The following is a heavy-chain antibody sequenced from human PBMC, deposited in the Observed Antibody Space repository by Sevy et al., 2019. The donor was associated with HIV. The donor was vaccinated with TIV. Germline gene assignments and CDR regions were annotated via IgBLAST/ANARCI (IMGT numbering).Heavy chain of an antibody. CDR3: ARAVLEISTWRSDY. CDR1: GFTFSSYR. CDR2: ISSTSGYI. V-gene: IGHV3-21*01. Sequence: GGSLRLSCAASGFTFSSYRMTWVRQAPGKGLEWVSCISSTSGYINYADSVKGRFTISRDNAKNLLYLQMDSLRAEGTAVYDCARAVLEISTWRSDYWGQGTLVTVSS. D-gene: IGHD1-1*01. J-gene: IGHJ4*02.